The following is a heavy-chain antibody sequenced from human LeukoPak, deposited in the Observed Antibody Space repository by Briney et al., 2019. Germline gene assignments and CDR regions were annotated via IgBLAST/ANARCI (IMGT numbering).Heavy chain of an antibody. D-gene: IGHD3-9*01. CDR2: ITPNSGGT. CDR3: ARESRPIVDYDILTGTWDY. Sequence: GASVKVSCKASGYTFTAYYVHWVRQAPGQGLEWMGWITPNSGGTKYAQKFQGRVTMTRDTSISTAYMELSGLRSDDTAVYYCARESRPIVDYDILTGTWDYWGQGTLVTVSS. CDR1: GYTFTAYY. J-gene: IGHJ4*02. V-gene: IGHV1-2*02.